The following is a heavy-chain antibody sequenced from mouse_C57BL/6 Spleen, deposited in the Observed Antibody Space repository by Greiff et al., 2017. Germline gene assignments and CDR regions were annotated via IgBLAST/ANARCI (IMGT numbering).Heavy chain of an antibody. CDR2: IHPNSGST. V-gene: IGHV1-64*01. J-gene: IGHJ1*03. D-gene: IGHD1-1*01. Sequence: QVQLQQPGAELVKPGASVKLSCKASGYTFTSYWMHWVKQRPGQGLEWIGMIHPNSGSTNYNEKFKSKATLTVDKSSSTAYMQLSSLTSEDSAVYYCASLITTVVASYWYFDVWGTGTTVTVSS. CDR3: ASLITTVVASYWYFDV. CDR1: GYTFTSYW.